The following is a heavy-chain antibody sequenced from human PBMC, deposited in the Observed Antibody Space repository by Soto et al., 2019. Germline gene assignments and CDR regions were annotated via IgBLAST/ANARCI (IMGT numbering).Heavy chain of an antibody. Sequence: GGSLRLSCAASGFTFDDYGMIWVRQAPGKGLEWVANMNRDGSQTCYADSVRGRFTISRDNAKNSLYLQMNTLGVEDTAVYYCAIPIVRGDPAWFEPWGQGTLVTLSS. CDR1: GFTFDDYG. V-gene: IGHV3-7*01. CDR3: AIPIVRGDPAWFEP. CDR2: MNRDGSQT. D-gene: IGHD3-10*01. J-gene: IGHJ5*02.